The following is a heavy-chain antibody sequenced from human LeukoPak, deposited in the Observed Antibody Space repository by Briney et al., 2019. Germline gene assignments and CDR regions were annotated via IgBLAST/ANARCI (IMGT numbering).Heavy chain of an antibody. J-gene: IGHJ4*02. Sequence: GGSLRLSCAASGFTFDDYAMHSVRQAPGKGLEWVSGISWNSGSIGYADSVKGRFTISRDNAKTSLYLQMNSLRAEDTALYYCAKDLGPGSMATSPGFDYWGQGTLVTVST. V-gene: IGHV3-9*01. CDR3: AKDLGPGSMATSPGFDY. D-gene: IGHD5-24*01. CDR2: ISWNSGSI. CDR1: GFTFDDYA.